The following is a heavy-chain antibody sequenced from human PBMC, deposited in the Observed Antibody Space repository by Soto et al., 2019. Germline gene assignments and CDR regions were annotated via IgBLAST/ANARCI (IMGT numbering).Heavy chain of an antibody. CDR2: ISGSGGST. J-gene: IGHJ3*02. Sequence: PGGSLRLSCAASGFTLSNSAMSWVRQAPGKGLEWVSAISGSGGSTYYADSVKGRFTISRDNSKNTLYLQMNSLRAEDTAVYYCASLVYTDWSGAFDIWGQGTMVTVSS. CDR3: ASLVYTDWSGAFDI. CDR1: GFTLSNSA. D-gene: IGHD3-9*01. V-gene: IGHV3-23*01.